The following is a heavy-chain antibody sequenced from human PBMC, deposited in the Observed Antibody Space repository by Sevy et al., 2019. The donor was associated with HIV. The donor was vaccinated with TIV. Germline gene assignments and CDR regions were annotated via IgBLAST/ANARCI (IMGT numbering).Heavy chain of an antibody. J-gene: IGHJ6*02. Sequence: GGSLRLSCAASGFTFSRFWMSWVRQAPGKGLEWVANINQDGSEIYYVDSVKGRFTISRENAKNSGYLQMHSLRVEDSGVYYCARAMGVWGQWTTVTVSS. CDR3: ARAMGV. CDR1: GFTFSRFW. CDR2: INQDGSEI. V-gene: IGHV3-7*01.